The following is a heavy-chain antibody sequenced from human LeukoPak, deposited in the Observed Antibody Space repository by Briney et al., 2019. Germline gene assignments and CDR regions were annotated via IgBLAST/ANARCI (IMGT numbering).Heavy chain of an antibody. CDR1: GFTVSSNY. J-gene: IGHJ4*02. CDR3: AKDRGGSGWPVFDY. Sequence: GGSLRLSCAASGFTVSSNYMNWVRQAPGEGLEWVSTITGSDGRTFYADSVKGRFTISTDKSKNTLYLQMNSLRAEDTALYYCAKDRGGSGWPVFDYWGQGTPVTVSS. V-gene: IGHV3-23*01. CDR2: ITGSDGRT. D-gene: IGHD6-19*01.